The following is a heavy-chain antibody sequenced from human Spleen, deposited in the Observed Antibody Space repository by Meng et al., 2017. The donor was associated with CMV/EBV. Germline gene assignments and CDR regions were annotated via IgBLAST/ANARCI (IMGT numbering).Heavy chain of an antibody. D-gene: IGHD6-19*01. J-gene: IGHJ6*02. CDR2: ISSSGSTI. CDR3: AREQWLNYYYGMDV. CDR1: GFTFSDYQ. V-gene: IGHV3-11*04. Sequence: GGSLRLSCAASGFTFSDYQMNWIRQAPGKGLEWVSYISSSGSTIFYADSVKGRFTISRDNAKNSLYLQMNSLRAEDTAVYYCAREQWLNYYYGMDVWGQGTTVTVSS.